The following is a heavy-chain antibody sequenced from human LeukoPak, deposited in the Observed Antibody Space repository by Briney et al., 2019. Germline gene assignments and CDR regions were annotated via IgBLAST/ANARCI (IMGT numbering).Heavy chain of an antibody. CDR3: ARVGYSGWNLEY. Sequence: PGGSLRLSCAASGFTFRSYWMSWDRQAPGKGLEWVANINQDGSVKYYVDSVKGRFTISRDNAKNSLYVQMNSLRDEDTAVYYCARVGYSGWNLEYWGQGTLVTVSS. V-gene: IGHV3-7*01. D-gene: IGHD5-12*01. CDR2: INQDGSVK. CDR1: GFTFRSYW. J-gene: IGHJ4*02.